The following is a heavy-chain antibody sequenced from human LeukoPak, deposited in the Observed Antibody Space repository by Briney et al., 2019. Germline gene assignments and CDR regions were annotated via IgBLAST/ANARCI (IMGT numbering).Heavy chain of an antibody. D-gene: IGHD2-2*02. CDR3: ARYRGYCSSTSCYTGDYYYYYMDV. CDR1: GASISSGSYY. Sequence: SQTLSLTCTVSGASISSGSYYWSWIRQPAGKGLERIGRIYTSGSTNYNPSLKSRVTISVDTSKNQFYLKLSSVTAADTAVYYCARYRGYCSSTSCYTGDYYYYYMDVWGKGTTVTVSS. V-gene: IGHV4-61*02. J-gene: IGHJ6*03. CDR2: IYTSGST.